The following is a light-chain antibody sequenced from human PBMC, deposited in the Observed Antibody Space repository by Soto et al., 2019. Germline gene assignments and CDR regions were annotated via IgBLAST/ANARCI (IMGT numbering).Light chain of an antibody. Sequence: QSALTQPPSASGSPGQSVTISCTGPSSDVGDYNYVSWYQQHPGKAPKLMIYEVSKRPSGVPDRFSGSKSGNTASLTVSGLQAEDEADYYCSSYAGSNKRVFGTGTKLTVL. CDR1: SSDVGDYNY. CDR3: SSYAGSNKRV. V-gene: IGLV2-8*01. J-gene: IGLJ1*01. CDR2: EVS.